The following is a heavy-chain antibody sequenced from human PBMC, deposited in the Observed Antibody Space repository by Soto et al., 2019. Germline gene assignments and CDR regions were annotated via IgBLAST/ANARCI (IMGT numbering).Heavy chain of an antibody. V-gene: IGHV6-1*01. J-gene: IGHJ4*02. CDR2: TYYRSKWYN. CDR3: ARDYLYISSSWRYYFVF. CDR1: GDSVSSNSAA. Sequence: SQTLSLTCAISGDSVSSNSAAWNWIRQSPSRGLEWLGRTYYRSKWYNDYAVSVKSRITINPDTSKNQFSLQLNSVTPEDTAVYYCARDYLYISSSWRYYFVFSGQGTLLTVS. D-gene: IGHD6-6*01.